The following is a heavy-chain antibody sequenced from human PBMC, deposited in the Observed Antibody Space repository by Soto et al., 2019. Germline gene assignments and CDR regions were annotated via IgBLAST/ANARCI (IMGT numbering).Heavy chain of an antibody. Sequence: PGGPLRLSCAASGFTFSNAWMSWVRQAPGTGLEWVGRIKGEADGGTTDYAAPVKGRITISRDHSKDTLYLQMNSLKTEDTAVYYCTTGLSNGYYNFDYWGQGT. V-gene: IGHV3-15*01. CDR1: GFTFSNAW. D-gene: IGHD3-22*01. CDR3: TTGLSNGYYNFDY. J-gene: IGHJ4*02. CDR2: IKGEADGGTT.